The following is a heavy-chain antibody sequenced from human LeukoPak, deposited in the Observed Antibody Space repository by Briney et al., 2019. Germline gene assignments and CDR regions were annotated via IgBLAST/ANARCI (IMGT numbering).Heavy chain of an antibody. V-gene: IGHV4-34*01. D-gene: IGHD6-6*01. CDR2: INHSGST. Sequence: SETLSLTCTVSDDSITMYYWSWIRQPPGKGLEWIGEINHSGSTNYNPSLKSRVTISVDTSKNQFSLKLSSVTAADTAVYYCARDTLVFRPFDYWGQGTLVTVSS. J-gene: IGHJ4*02. CDR3: ARDTLVFRPFDY. CDR1: DDSITMYY.